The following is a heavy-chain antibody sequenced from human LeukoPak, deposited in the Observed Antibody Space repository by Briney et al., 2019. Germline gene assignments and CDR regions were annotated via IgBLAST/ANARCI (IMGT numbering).Heavy chain of an antibody. D-gene: IGHD2-15*01. J-gene: IGHJ3*01. V-gene: IGHV5-51*01. CDR2: IYPRDSDS. CDR1: GYSFTSYW. CDR3: ARRGYCSGGNCFSSAFDV. Sequence: GESLKISCKGSGYSFTSYWIAWVRQMPGKGLEWMGIIYPRDSDSRYSPSFQGQVTISVDKSTSTAYLQWSSPKASDTAVYYCARRGYCSGGNCFSSAFDVWGQGTMVTVSS.